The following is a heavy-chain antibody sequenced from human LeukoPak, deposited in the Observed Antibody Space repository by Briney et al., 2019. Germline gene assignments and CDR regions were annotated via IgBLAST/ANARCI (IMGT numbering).Heavy chain of an antibody. CDR3: ARHRAATGYSSSWYSRGAFDI. J-gene: IGHJ3*02. Sequence: GASVKVSCKASGYTFTSYYMHWVRQAPGRGLEWMGIVNPSGGSTSYAQKFQGRVTMTRDTSTSTVYMDLSSLRSEDTAVYYCARHRAATGYSSSWYSRGAFDIWGQGTMVTVSS. CDR2: VNPSGGST. V-gene: IGHV1-46*01. CDR1: GYTFTSYY. D-gene: IGHD6-13*01.